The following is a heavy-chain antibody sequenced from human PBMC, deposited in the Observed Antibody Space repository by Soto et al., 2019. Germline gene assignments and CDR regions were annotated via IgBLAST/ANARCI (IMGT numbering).Heavy chain of an antibody. CDR3: AGHTRITIVGVAPIRGIVDY. J-gene: IGHJ4*02. V-gene: IGHV4-39*01. CDR1: GGSMSSSTYY. Sequence: QVPLQESGPGLVKPSETLSLNCTVFGGSMSSSTYYWGWIRQPPGKGLEWIGGMDYSGRAYYNPSLKSRVTISVDTSKNKFSLKLSSVTAADTAVYYCAGHTRITIVGVAPIRGIVDYWGQGDLVTVSS. CDR2: MDYSGRA. D-gene: IGHD3-3*01.